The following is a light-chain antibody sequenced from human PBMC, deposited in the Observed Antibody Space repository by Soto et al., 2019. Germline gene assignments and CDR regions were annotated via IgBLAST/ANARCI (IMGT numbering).Light chain of an antibody. CDR2: DAS. J-gene: IGKJ1*01. CDR3: QHYNSYSEA. V-gene: IGKV1-5*01. Sequence: DIQMTQSPSTLPASVGDRVTITCRANQSISTWLAWYQQKPGKAPNLLIYDASKLESGVPSRFSGSGSGTEFTLTISSLQPDDFATYYCQHYNSYSEAFGQGTKVDIK. CDR1: QSISTW.